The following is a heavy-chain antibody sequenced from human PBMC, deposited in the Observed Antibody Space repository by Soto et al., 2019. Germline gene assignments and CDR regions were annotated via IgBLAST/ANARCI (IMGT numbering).Heavy chain of an antibody. Sequence: ASVKVSCKASGFTFTSYDISWVRQATGQGLEWMGWMIPNSGDTGYAQRFQGRATMTRNTSISTAYMELNSLKSEDTAVYYCARGPPTSSDYYYMDVWGQGTTVTVSS. CDR1: GFTFTSYD. V-gene: IGHV1-8*01. D-gene: IGHD6-6*01. J-gene: IGHJ6*03. CDR2: MIPNSGDT. CDR3: ARGPPTSSDYYYMDV.